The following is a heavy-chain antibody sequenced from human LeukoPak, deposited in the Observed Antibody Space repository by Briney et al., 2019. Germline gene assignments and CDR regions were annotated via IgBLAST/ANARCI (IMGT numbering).Heavy chain of an antibody. V-gene: IGHV1-69*04. CDR2: IAPILDII. Sequence: ASVKVSCKASGDTFSNYAFSWVRQAPGQGLEWMGRIAPILDIISYGQRFQDRVTITAATSTNTIYLELTSLRSEDTAVYFCARDDRPAGDFPFYVWGQGKMLTVAS. CDR3: ARDDRPAGDFPFYV. J-gene: IGHJ3*01. D-gene: IGHD2-21*01. CDR1: GDTFSNYA.